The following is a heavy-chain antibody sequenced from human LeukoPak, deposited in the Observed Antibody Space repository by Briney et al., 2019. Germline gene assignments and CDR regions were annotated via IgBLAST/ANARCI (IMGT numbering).Heavy chain of an antibody. CDR3: AKDIHNWGSDY. J-gene: IGHJ4*02. D-gene: IGHD7-27*01. CDR1: GLTFSDYF. Sequence: PGGSLSLSCAASGLTFSDYFMSWVRQAPGEGLEWVSGINKNGDITYYPDSVKGRFTISRDNSKNTLFLQINSLRAEDTAVYYCAKDIHNWGSDYWGQGTLVTVSS. CDR2: INKNGDIT. V-gene: IGHV3-23*01.